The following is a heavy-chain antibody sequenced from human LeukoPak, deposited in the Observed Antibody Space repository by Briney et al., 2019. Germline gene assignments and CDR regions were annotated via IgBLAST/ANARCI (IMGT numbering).Heavy chain of an antibody. Sequence: GGSLRLSCAASGFTVSRNYMSWVRQTPGKGLERVSVFYIDGNTYYADSVKGRFSISRDNSKNTLYLQMNSLRAEDTAVYYCAREPWEYYYGSGSHDAFDIWGQGTMVTVSS. D-gene: IGHD3-10*01. J-gene: IGHJ3*02. V-gene: IGHV3-66*01. CDR1: GFTVSRNY. CDR3: AREPWEYYYGSGSHDAFDI. CDR2: FYIDGNT.